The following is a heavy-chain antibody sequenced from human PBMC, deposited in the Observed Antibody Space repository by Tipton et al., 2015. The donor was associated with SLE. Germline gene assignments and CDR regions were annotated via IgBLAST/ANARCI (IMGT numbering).Heavy chain of an antibody. CDR3: ARGQLVNAFDI. J-gene: IGHJ3*02. D-gene: IGHD6-13*01. V-gene: IGHV4-4*07. CDR1: GGSITRYY. CDR2: IYTSGST. Sequence: TLSLTCTVSGGSITRYYWSWIRQPAGKRLEWIGRIYTSGSTNYNPSLKSRVTISVDTSKNQFSLKLSSVTAADTAVYYCARGQLVNAFDIWGQGTMVTVSS.